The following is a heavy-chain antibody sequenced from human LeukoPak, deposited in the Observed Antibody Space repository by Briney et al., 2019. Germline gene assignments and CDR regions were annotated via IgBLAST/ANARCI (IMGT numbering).Heavy chain of an antibody. D-gene: IGHD4-17*01. V-gene: IGHV3-48*01. Sequence: GGSLRLSCAASGFTFSTYSMNWVRQAPGKGLEWVSYISSSSSTIYYADSVKGRFTISRDNAKNSLYLQINSLRAEDTAVYYCARVGGDIFDYWGQGTLVTVSS. CDR1: GFTFSTYS. CDR3: ARVGGDIFDY. J-gene: IGHJ4*02. CDR2: ISSSSSTI.